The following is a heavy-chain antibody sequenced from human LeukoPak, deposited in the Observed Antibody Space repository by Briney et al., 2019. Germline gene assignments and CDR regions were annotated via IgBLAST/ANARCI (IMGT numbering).Heavy chain of an antibody. J-gene: IGHJ5*02. CDR3: ARAGDYGDYLNWFDP. CDR2: IYYSGGT. Sequence: ASETLSLTCTVSGGSISSSSYYWGWIRQPPGKGLEWIGSIYYSGGTYNNPSLKSRVTISVDTSKNQFSLKLSSVTAADTAVYYCARAGDYGDYLNWFDPWGQGTLVTVSS. V-gene: IGHV4-39*01. CDR1: GGSISSSSYY. D-gene: IGHD4-17*01.